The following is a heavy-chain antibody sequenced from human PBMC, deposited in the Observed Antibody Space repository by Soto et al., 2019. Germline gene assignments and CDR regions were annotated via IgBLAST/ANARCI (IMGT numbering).Heavy chain of an antibody. CDR1: GFTFSSYS. Sequence: GGSLRLSCAASGFTFSSYSMNWVRQAPGKGLEWVSSISSSSSYIYYADSVKGRFTISRDNAKNSLYLQMNSLRAEDTAVYYCARDRSGGYCSGGSCYAYYYYGMDVWGQGTTVTVSS. V-gene: IGHV3-21*01. J-gene: IGHJ6*02. D-gene: IGHD2-15*01. CDR3: ARDRSGGYCSGGSCYAYYYYGMDV. CDR2: ISSSSSYI.